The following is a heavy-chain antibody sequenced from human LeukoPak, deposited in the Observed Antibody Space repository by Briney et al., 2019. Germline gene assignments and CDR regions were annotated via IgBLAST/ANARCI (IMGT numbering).Heavy chain of an antibody. D-gene: IGHD1-26*01. CDR2: IFYSGST. Sequence: SETLSLTCTVSGGSISSGGYYWSWIRQHPGKGLEWIGYIFYSGSTYYNPSLKSRVTISVDTSKNQSFLKLSSVTAADTAVYYCARYRRSGADKAHFDCWGQGTLVTVSS. V-gene: IGHV4-31*03. J-gene: IGHJ4*02. CDR3: ARYRRSGADKAHFDC. CDR1: GGSISSGGYY.